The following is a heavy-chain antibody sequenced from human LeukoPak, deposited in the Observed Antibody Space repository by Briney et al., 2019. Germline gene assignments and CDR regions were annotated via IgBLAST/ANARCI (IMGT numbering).Heavy chain of an antibody. CDR1: GGSVSSGSYY. CDR3: ARWRGYSYGSDFDF. CDR2: IYYSGST. D-gene: IGHD5-18*01. Sequence: SETLSLTCTVSGGSVSSGSYYWSWIRQPPGKGLEWIGYIYYSGSTNYNPSLKSQVTISVDTSKSQFSLKLSSVTAADTAVYSCARWRGYSYGSDFDFWGQGTLVTVSS. V-gene: IGHV4-61*01. J-gene: IGHJ4*02.